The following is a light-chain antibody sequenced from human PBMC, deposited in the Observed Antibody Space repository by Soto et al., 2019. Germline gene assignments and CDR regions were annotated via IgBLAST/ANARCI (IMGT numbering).Light chain of an antibody. Sequence: QSALTQPASVSGSPGQSVTISCTGTSSDVGGYNYVSWYQQHPGKAPKLMIYDVSNRPSGVSNRFSGSKSGNTASLTISGLQADDEADYYGSSYTCSSYYVFGTGTKLTVL. CDR3: SSYTCSSYYV. CDR1: SSDVGGYNY. J-gene: IGLJ1*01. CDR2: DVS. V-gene: IGLV2-14*01.